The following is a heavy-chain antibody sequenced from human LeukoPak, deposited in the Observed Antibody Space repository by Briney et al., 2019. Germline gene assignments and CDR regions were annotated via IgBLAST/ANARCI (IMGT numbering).Heavy chain of an antibody. CDR3: ARGLSSGYYAFDY. CDR1: GGSISSYY. D-gene: IGHD3-22*01. V-gene: IGHV4-59*01. Sequence: SETLSLTCTVSGGSISSYYWSWIRQPPGKGLEWIGYIYYSGSTNYNPSLKSRVTISVDTSKNQFSLKLSSVTAADTAVYYCARGLSSGYYAFDYWGQGTLVTVSS. J-gene: IGHJ4*02. CDR2: IYYSGST.